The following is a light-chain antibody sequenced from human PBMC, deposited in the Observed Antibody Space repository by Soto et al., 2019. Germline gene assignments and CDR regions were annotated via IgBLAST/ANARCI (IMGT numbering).Light chain of an antibody. CDR1: QGIIDY. CDR3: QKYDTAPQT. Sequence: DIQMTQSPSSLSASVGDTVTITCRASQGIIDYLAWYQQRPGKVPKLLIYAASTLQTGVPSRFSGSGAGTDFILTISSLQPEDVATYYCQKYDTAPQTFGQGTRVEIK. V-gene: IGKV1-27*01. CDR2: AAS. J-gene: IGKJ1*01.